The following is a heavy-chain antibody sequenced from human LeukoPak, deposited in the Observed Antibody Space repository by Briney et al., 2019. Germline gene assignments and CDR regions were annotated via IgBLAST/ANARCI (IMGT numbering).Heavy chain of an antibody. V-gene: IGHV4-59*01. CDR3: ARDALGRAFDY. J-gene: IGHJ4*02. CDR1: GGSISSYY. CDR2: IYYSGST. Sequence: SETLSLTCTVSGGSISSYYWSWIRQPPGKGLEWIGYIYYSGSTNYNPSLKSRVTISVDTSKNQFSLKLSSVTAADTAVYYCARDALGRAFDYWGQGTLVTVSS.